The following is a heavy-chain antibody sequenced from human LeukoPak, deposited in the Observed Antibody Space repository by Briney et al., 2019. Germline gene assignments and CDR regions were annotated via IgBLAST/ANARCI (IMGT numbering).Heavy chain of an antibody. CDR3: ARRHATLWPPSY. J-gene: IGHJ4*02. CDR1: GGSISSSSYY. D-gene: IGHD2-2*01. Sequence: SETLSLTCTVSGGSISSSSYYWAWIRQPPGKGLECIGSIYYSGSTYYNPSLKSRVTISVDTSKNQFSLKLSSVTAADTAVYYCARRHATLWPPSYWGQGTLVSVSS. CDR2: IYYSGST. V-gene: IGHV4-39*01.